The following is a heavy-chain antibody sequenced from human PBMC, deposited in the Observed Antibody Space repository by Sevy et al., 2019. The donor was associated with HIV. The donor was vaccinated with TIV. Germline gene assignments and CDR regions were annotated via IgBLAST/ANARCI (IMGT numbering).Heavy chain of an antibody. V-gene: IGHV3-21*01. CDR1: GFTFSSYS. Sequence: GGYLRLSCAASGFTFSSYSMNWVRQAPGKGLEWVSSISSSSSYIYYADSVKGRFTISRDNAKNSLYLQMNSLRAEDTAVYYCARDGTLLWFGALKYYYYGMDVWGQGTTVTVSS. J-gene: IGHJ6*02. D-gene: IGHD3-10*01. CDR2: ISSSSSYI. CDR3: ARDGTLLWFGALKYYYYGMDV.